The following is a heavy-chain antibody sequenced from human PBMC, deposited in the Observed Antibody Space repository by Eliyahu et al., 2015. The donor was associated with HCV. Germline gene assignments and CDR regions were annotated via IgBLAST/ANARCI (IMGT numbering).Heavy chain of an antibody. V-gene: IGHV4-39*01. CDR3: ARQMASGKWFFDL. D-gene: IGHD1-1*01. Sequence: QLQLQESGPGLVKPSETLSLICTVSGGPISGIDYWWGWIRQPPGKGLEWIGSIYYDGRTYYSPSLKSRVTMSVDTSRNQFSLNLRSVTAADTAVYWCARQMASGKWFFDLWGRGTLVIVSS. J-gene: IGHJ2*01. CDR1: GGPISGIDYW. CDR2: IYYDGRT.